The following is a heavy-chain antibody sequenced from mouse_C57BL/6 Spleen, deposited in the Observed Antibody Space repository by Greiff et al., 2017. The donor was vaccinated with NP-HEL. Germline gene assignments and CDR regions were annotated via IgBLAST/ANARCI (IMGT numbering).Heavy chain of an antibody. Sequence: QVQLQQSGAELVRPGASVTLSCKASGYTFTDYEMHWVKQTPVHGLEWIGAIDPETGGTAYNQKFKGKAILTADKSSSTAYMELRSLTSEDSAVYYCTRAYDYDLGAFAYWGQGTLVTVSA. D-gene: IGHD2-4*01. V-gene: IGHV1-15*01. CDR3: TRAYDYDLGAFAY. CDR1: GYTFTDYE. CDR2: IDPETGGT. J-gene: IGHJ3*01.